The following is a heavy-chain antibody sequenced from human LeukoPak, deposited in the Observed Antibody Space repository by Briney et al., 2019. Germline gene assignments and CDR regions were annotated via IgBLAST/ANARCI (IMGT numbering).Heavy chain of an antibody. D-gene: IGHD2-2*01. J-gene: IGHJ4*02. CDR3: ARDPDCSSTRCSESPFDY. V-gene: IGHV1-18*01. CDR2: ISAYNGNT. CDR1: GYRFPSYG. Sequence: ASVQVSCKASGYRFPSYGISWVRQAPGQGLEWMAWISAYNGNTNYAQKFQGRVIMTTDTSTSTAYMELRSLRSDDTAVYYCARDPDCSSTRCSESPFDYWGQGTLVTVSS.